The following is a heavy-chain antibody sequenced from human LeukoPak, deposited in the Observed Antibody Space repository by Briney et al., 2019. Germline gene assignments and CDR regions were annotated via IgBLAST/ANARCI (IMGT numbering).Heavy chain of an antibody. CDR2: INPNNSET. J-gene: IGHJ5*02. Sequence: ASVTVSFKASGYTFTDYFMHWVRQAPGEGGEWMGWINPNNSETTYSQKFPGTVTMPSYTSIRTAYMELSRLTSDDTAVYYCARDGYSGYHYHDWFDPWGQGTLVTVSS. CDR3: ARDGYSGYHYHDWFDP. CDR1: GYTFTDYF. D-gene: IGHD5-12*01. V-gene: IGHV1-2*02.